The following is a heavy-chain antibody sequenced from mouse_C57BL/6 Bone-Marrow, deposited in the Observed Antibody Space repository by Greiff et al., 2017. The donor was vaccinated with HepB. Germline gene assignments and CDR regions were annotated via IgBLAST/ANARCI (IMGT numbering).Heavy chain of an antibody. D-gene: IGHD1-1*01. CDR2: IDPANGNT. V-gene: IGHV14-3*01. J-gene: IGHJ3*01. CDR3: SITTVPRLGFAY. Sequence: EVQLQQSVAELVRPGASVKLSCTASGFNIKNTYMHWVKQRPEQGLEWIGRIDPANGNTKYAPKFQGKATITADTSSNPAYLQLNSLTSEDTAIYYYSITTVPRLGFAYWGQGTLVTVSA. CDR1: GFNIKNTY.